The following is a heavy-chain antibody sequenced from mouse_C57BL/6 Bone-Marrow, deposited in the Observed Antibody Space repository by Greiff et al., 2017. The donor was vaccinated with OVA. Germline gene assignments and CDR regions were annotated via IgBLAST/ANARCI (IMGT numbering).Heavy chain of an antibody. J-gene: IGHJ2*01. D-gene: IGHD4-1*01. CDR3: ARKTGTGYFDY. CDR1: GFTFSDYG. CDR2: ISSGSSTI. V-gene: IGHV5-17*01. Sequence: EVHLVESGGGLVKPGGSLKLSCAASGFTFSDYGMHWVRQAPEKGLEWVAYISSGSSTIYYADTVKGRFTISRDNAKNTLFLQMTSLRSEDTAMDYCARKTGTGYFDYWGQGTTLTVSS.